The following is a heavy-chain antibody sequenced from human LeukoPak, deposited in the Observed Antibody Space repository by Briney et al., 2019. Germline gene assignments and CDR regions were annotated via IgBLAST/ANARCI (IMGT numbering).Heavy chain of an antibody. Sequence: TGGSLRLSCAASGFTFSSYAMSWVRQAPGKGLEWVSAISGSGGSTYYADSVKGRFTISRDNSKNTLYLQMNSLRAEDTAVHYCAKEVILYYYGSGSFGYGMDVWGQGTTVTVSS. V-gene: IGHV3-23*01. J-gene: IGHJ6*02. CDR3: AKEVILYYYGSGSFGYGMDV. D-gene: IGHD3-10*01. CDR2: ISGSGGST. CDR1: GFTFSSYA.